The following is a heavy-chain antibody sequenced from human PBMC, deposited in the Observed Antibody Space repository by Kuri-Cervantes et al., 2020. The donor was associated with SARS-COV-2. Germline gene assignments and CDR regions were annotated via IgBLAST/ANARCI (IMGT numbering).Heavy chain of an antibody. J-gene: IGHJ4*02. CDR2: INPSGGST. CDR1: GYTFTSYY. CDR3: ARVPPGIAAAGILDY. D-gene: IGHD6-13*01. Sequence: ASVKVSCKASGYTFTSYYMHWVRQAPGQGLEWMGIINPSGGSTSYAQKFQGRVTMTRDTSTSTVYMELSSLRSEDTAVYYCARVPPGIAAAGILDYWGQGTLVTVSS. V-gene: IGHV1-46*01.